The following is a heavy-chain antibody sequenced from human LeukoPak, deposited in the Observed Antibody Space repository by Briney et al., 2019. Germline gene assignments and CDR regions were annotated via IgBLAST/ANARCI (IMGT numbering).Heavy chain of an antibody. CDR3: ATSGGSSQLDV. CDR2: INHSGST. Sequence: PSETLSLTCAVYGGSFSGYYWSWIRQPPGKGLEWIGEINHSGSTNYNPSLKSRVTISVDTSKNQFSLELSSVTAADTAVYYCATSGGSSQLDVWGKGTTVTVSS. V-gene: IGHV4-34*01. D-gene: IGHD2-15*01. CDR1: GGSFSGYY. J-gene: IGHJ6*04.